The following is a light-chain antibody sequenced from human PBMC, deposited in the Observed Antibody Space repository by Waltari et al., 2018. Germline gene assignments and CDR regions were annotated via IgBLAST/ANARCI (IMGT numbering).Light chain of an antibody. CDR3: CSYADSWTWV. V-gene: IGLV2-23*01. CDR2: EDN. Sequence: QSALTQPASVSGSPGQSITISCTGSRSDVGRYDLVSWYQQHPEKAPQVIIFEDNKRPSGVSARFSVSKSGNTASLTISGLRAEDEADCYCCSYADSWTWVFGGGTKLTVL. J-gene: IGLJ3*02. CDR1: RSDVGRYDL.